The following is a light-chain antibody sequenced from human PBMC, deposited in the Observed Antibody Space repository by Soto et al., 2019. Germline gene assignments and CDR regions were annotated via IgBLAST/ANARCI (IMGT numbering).Light chain of an antibody. V-gene: IGKV3-20*01. CDR3: QEYFTSGQT. CDR2: GAS. CDR1: RSVNNNQ. J-gene: IGKJ1*01. Sequence: EVVLTQSPGTLSLSPGERATLSCRASRSVNNNQLAWYQQRPGQAPSLLIYGASNRATGTPDRFSGSGSGTDFTLTIARLEPEDFAVFYCQEYFTSGQTFGQGTKVEIK.